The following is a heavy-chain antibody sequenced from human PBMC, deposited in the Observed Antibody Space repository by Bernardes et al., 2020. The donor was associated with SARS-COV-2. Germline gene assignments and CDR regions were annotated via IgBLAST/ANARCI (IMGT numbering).Heavy chain of an antibody. V-gene: IGHV5-51*01. Sequence: GESRKISCKGSGYSFTTYWIAWVRQMPGKGLEWMGIIYPGDSDTRYSPSFQDQVTISADKSISTVYLQWSSLKASDTAMYYCARLVGSGSFWAYFDYWGQGTLVTVSS. J-gene: IGHJ4*02. CDR2: IYPGDSDT. D-gene: IGHD3-10*01. CDR1: GYSFTTYW. CDR3: ARLVGSGSFWAYFDY.